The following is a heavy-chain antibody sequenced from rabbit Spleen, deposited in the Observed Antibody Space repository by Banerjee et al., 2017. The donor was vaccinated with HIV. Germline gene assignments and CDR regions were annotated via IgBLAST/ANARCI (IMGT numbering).Heavy chain of an antibody. D-gene: IGHD6-1*01. V-gene: IGHV1S7*01. CDR2: IDPVFGRT. J-gene: IGHJ4*01. CDR3: GRRLDGNGGTVAYALDL. Sequence: HLKESGGGLVQPGGSLKLSCTASGFTLSSYYMNWVRQAPGKGLEWIGYIDPVFGRTYYASWVNGRFTISSHNAQNTLYLQLNSLTAADTATYFSGRRLDGNGGTVAYALDLWGPGTLVTVS. CDR1: GFTLSSYY.